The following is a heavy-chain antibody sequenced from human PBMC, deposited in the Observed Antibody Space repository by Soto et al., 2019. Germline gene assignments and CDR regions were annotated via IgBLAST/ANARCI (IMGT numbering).Heavy chain of an antibody. Sequence: QVQLVQSGAEVKKPGASVKVSCKASGYTFTSYDINWARQATGQGLEWMGWMNPNSGNTGYAQKLQGRVTMTRNTSISTVYMELCSLRSEDTAVYYCARESVVRGFRDYYGMDVWGQGTTVTVSS. CDR3: ARESVVRGFRDYYGMDV. D-gene: IGHD3-10*01. CDR1: GYTFTSYD. CDR2: MNPNSGNT. V-gene: IGHV1-8*01. J-gene: IGHJ6*02.